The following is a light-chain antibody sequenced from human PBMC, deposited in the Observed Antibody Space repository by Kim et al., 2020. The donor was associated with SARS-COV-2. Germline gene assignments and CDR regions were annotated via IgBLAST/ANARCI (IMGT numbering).Light chain of an antibody. CDR3: QQYGSSPPWT. J-gene: IGKJ1*01. CDR2: TAS. V-gene: IGKV3-20*01. CDR1: QSVSGSY. Sequence: IVLTQSPGTLSLSPGERATLSCRASQSVSGSYLAWYQQKPGQAPRLLIYTASNRATGIPDRFSGSGSGTDFTLTISGLEPEDFAVYYCQQYGSSPPWTFGQGTKVDIK.